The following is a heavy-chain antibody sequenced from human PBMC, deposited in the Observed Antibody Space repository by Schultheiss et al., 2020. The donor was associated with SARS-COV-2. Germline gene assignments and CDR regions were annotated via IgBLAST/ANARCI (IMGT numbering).Heavy chain of an antibody. CDR2: ISYDGSNK. J-gene: IGHJ4*02. CDR1: GFTFSSYA. CDR3: ARAATLYSSGWYNY. V-gene: IGHV3-30*04. Sequence: GGPLRLSCAASGFTFSSYAMHWVRQAPGKGLEWVAVISYDGSNKYYADSVKGRFTISRDNSKNTLYLQMNSLRAEDTAVYYCARAATLYSSGWYNYWGQGTLVTVSS. D-gene: IGHD6-19*01.